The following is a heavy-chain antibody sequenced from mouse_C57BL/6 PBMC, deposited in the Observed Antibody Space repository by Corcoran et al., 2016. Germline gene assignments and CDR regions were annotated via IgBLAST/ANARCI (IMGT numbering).Heavy chain of an antibody. Sequence: QIQLVQSGPELKKPGETVKISCKASGYTFTTYGMSWVKQAPGKGLKWMGWINTYSGVPTYADDFKGRFAFSLETSASTAYLQINNLKNEDTATYFCAFYYDYDWFAYWGQGTLVTVSA. J-gene: IGHJ3*01. D-gene: IGHD2-4*01. CDR1: GYTFTTYG. V-gene: IGHV9-3*01. CDR2: INTYSGVP. CDR3: AFYYDYDWFAY.